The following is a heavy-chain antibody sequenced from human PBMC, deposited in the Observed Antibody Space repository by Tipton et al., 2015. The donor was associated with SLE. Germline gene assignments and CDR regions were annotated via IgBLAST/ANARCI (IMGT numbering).Heavy chain of an antibody. Sequence: SLRLSCAGSGSTFSSYWMHWVRQAPGKGLVWVSRLSSDGSNIGYADSVKGRFTISRDNAKNTLYLQMNSLRAEDTAVYYCARDYHSACEIWGQGTKVTVSS. CDR3: ARDYHSACEI. CDR1: GSTFSSYW. CDR2: LSSDGSNI. V-gene: IGHV3-74*01. J-gene: IGHJ3*02. D-gene: IGHD1-14*01.